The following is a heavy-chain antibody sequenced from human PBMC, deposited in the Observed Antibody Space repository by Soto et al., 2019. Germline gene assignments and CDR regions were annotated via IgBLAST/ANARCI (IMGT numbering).Heavy chain of an antibody. D-gene: IGHD4-17*01. CDR1: GYTFTSYG. CDR3: ARDRVTTVVTGLKYYSYGMDV. V-gene: IGHV1-18*01. Sequence: QVQLVQSGAEVKKPGASVKVSCKASGYTFTSYGISWVRQAPGQGLEWMGWISAYNGNTNYAQKLQGRVTMTTDTSTSTAYMELRSLRADDTAVYYCARDRVTTVVTGLKYYSYGMDVWGQGTTVTVSS. CDR2: ISAYNGNT. J-gene: IGHJ6*02.